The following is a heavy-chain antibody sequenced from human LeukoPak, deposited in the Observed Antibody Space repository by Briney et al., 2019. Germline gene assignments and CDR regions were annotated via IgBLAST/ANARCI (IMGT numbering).Heavy chain of an antibody. Sequence: GGSLRLSCAASGFTFDDYAMHWVRQAPGKGLEWVSGISWNSGSIGYADSVKGRFTISRDNAKNSLYLQMNSLRAEDMALYYCAKDSTTNYYYYYMDVWGKGTTVTVSS. V-gene: IGHV3-9*03. CDR2: ISWNSGSI. CDR3: AKDSTTNYYYYYMDV. CDR1: GFTFDDYA. D-gene: IGHD1-7*01. J-gene: IGHJ6*03.